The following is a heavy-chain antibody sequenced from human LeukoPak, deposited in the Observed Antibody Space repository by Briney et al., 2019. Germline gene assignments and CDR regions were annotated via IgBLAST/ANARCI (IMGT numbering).Heavy chain of an antibody. V-gene: IGHV3-33*06. CDR1: GFTFSSYG. Sequence: GGSLRLSCEASGFTFSSYGMHWVRQAPGKGLEWLAVIWYDGSNKYYGDSVKGRFTIARDNSKNTLYLQMNSLRAEDTAVYFCAKRGVVIRVILVGFHKEAYYFDSWGQGALVTVSS. D-gene: IGHD3-22*01. CDR2: IWYDGSNK. CDR3: AKRGVVIRVILVGFHKEAYYFDS. J-gene: IGHJ4*02.